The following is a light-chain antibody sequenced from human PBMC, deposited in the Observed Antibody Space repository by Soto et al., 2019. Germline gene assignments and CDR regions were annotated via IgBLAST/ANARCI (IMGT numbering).Light chain of an antibody. CDR1: QGISGY. Sequence: IQLTQSPSFLSASLGDRVTLTCLASQGISGYLAWYQHKPGKVPKLLSYSTSTLQRGVPSRFRGGGAGTEFTLTISSLQPEDFATYYCQQTSTFPRTFGQGTKVDIK. J-gene: IGKJ1*01. CDR3: QQTSTFPRT. V-gene: IGKV1-9*01. CDR2: STS.